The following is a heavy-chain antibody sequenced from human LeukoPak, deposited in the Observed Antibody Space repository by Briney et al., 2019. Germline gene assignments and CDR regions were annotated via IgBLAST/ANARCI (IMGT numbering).Heavy chain of an antibody. J-gene: IGHJ4*02. Sequence: PGGSLRLSCAASGFTFSSYGMHWVRQAPGKGREWGAVISYDGSNKYYADSVKGRFTISRDNPKNSLYLEMNSLRAEDTAVYYCSRHVVAVGFDYWGQGTLVTVSS. D-gene: IGHD3-22*01. CDR2: ISYDGSNK. V-gene: IGHV3-30*03. CDR3: SRHVVAVGFDY. CDR1: GFTFSSYG.